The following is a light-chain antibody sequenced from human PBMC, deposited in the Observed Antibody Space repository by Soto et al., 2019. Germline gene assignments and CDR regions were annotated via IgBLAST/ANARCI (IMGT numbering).Light chain of an antibody. CDR1: QSMSNW. CDR2: DAS. Sequence: DIQMTQSPSTLSASVGDRVTITCRASQSMSNWLAWYQQKPGKAPKLLIYDASSLESGVPARFSGSGSGTEFTLTISSLQPDDFATYYCQQYNVYWTFGQGTKVDIK. J-gene: IGKJ1*01. V-gene: IGKV1-5*01. CDR3: QQYNVYWT.